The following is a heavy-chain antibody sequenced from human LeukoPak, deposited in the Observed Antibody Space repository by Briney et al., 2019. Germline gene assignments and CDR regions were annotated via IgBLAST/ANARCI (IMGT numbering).Heavy chain of an antibody. D-gene: IGHD6-19*01. J-gene: IGHJ4*02. CDR2: LSGRGNST. Sequence: GGSLRLSCVASGFTFNTNAMTWVRQAPGKGLEWVSTLSGRGNSTFYADSVKGRFTISRDKSENTLYLQMNSLRAEDTAIYYCAKDQTVAGPYDSWGRGTLVIVSS. V-gene: IGHV3-23*01. CDR1: GFTFNTNA. CDR3: AKDQTVAGPYDS.